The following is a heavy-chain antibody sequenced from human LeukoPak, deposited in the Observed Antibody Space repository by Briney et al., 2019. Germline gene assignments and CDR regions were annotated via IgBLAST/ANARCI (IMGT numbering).Heavy chain of an antibody. J-gene: IGHJ4*02. Sequence: GASVKVSCKASGYTFTGYYMHWVRQAPGQGLEWMGWINPNSGGTNYAQKFQGRVTMTRDTSISTAYMELSRLRSDDTAVYYCARDAGTMIVVVFPVEGRKNPWYDYWGQGTLVTVSS. CDR3: ARDAGTMIVVVFPVEGRKNPWYDY. CDR1: GYTFTGYY. V-gene: IGHV1-2*02. CDR2: INPNSGGT. D-gene: IGHD3-22*01.